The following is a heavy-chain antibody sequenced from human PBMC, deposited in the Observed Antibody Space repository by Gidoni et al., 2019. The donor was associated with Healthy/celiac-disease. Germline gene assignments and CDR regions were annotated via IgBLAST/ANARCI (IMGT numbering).Heavy chain of an antibody. V-gene: IGHV3-21*01. J-gene: IGHJ5*02. Sequence: EVQLVESGGGLVKPGGSLRLSCAASGLTFSSYSMNWVRQAPGKGLEWVSSISSSSSYIYYADSVKGRFTISRDNAKNSLYLQMNSLRAEDTAVYYCARDYRKWITGTKLVPNWFDPWGQGTLVTVSS. CDR3: ARDYRKWITGTKLVPNWFDP. CDR1: GLTFSSYS. D-gene: IGHD1-7*01. CDR2: ISSSSSYI.